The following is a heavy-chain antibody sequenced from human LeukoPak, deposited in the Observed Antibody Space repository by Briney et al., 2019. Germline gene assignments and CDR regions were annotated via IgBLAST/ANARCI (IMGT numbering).Heavy chain of an antibody. J-gene: IGHJ4*02. CDR3: ATRYCSSTSCWYYFDY. Sequence: SETLSLTCTVSGGSISSGGYYWSWIRQPPGKGLEWIGYIYYSGSTYYNPSLKSRVTISVDTSKNQFSLKLSSVTAADTAVYYCATRYCSSTSCWYYFDYWGQGTLVTVSS. CDR2: IYYSGST. CDR1: GGSISSGGYY. D-gene: IGHD2-2*01. V-gene: IGHV4-30-4*01.